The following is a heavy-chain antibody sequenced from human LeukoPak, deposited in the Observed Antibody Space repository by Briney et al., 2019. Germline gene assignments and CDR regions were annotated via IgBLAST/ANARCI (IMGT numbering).Heavy chain of an antibody. D-gene: IGHD1-26*01. CDR2: INPSGGST. Sequence: ASVKVSCKASGYTFTSYYMHWVRQAPGQGLEWMGIINPSGGSTSYAQKFQGRVTMTRDTSTSTVYMELSSLRSEDTAVYYCARDLYYGEAFYYYYYYMDVWGKGTTVTISS. V-gene: IGHV1-46*01. CDR1: GYTFTSYY. J-gene: IGHJ6*03. CDR3: ARDLYYGEAFYYYYYYMDV.